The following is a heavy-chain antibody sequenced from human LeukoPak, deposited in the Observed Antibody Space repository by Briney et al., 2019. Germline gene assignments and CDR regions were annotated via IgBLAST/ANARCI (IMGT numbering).Heavy chain of an antibody. V-gene: IGHV4-59*01. CDR2: IHYSGST. CDR1: GGSISSYF. D-gene: IGHD6-13*01. CDR3: AREMYSSSWYVGWFDP. Sequence: PSETLSLTCTVSGGSISSYFWSWIRQTPGKGLEWIGDIHYSGSTNYNPSLKSRVTISVDTSKNQFSLKLSSVTAADTAVYYCAREMYSSSWYVGWFDPWGQGTLVTVSS. J-gene: IGHJ5*02.